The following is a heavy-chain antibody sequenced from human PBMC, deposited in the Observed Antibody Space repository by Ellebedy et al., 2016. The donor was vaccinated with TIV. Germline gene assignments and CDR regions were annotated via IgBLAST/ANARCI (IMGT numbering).Heavy chain of an antibody. V-gene: IGHV1-69*13. Sequence: SVKVSXXASGGTFSSYAISWVRQAPGQGLEWMGGIIPIFGTANYAQKFQGRVTITADESTSTAYMELSSLRSEDTAVYYCARGWFGEFTFDYWGQGTLVTVSS. CDR1: GGTFSSYA. CDR2: IIPIFGTA. J-gene: IGHJ4*02. CDR3: ARGWFGEFTFDY. D-gene: IGHD3-10*01.